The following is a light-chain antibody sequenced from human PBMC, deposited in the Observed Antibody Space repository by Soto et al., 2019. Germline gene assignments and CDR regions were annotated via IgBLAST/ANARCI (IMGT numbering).Light chain of an antibody. Sequence: EIVMTQSPATLSVSPGERATLSCRASQSVNTNLAWYQQKPGQAPRLLMYGASTRFPGIPDRFSGSGSGTEFSLTISSLQSEDSAVYYCQQYSRWPTWTFGQGTKVEIK. V-gene: IGKV3-15*01. J-gene: IGKJ1*01. CDR3: QQYSRWPTWT. CDR1: QSVNTN. CDR2: GAS.